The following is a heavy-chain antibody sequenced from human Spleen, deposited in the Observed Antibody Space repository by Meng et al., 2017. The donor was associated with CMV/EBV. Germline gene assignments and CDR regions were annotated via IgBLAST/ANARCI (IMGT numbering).Heavy chain of an antibody. Sequence: GESLKISCAASGFTFSSYAMHWVRQAPGKGLEWVAVISYDGSNKYYADSVKGRFTISRDNSKNTLYLQMNSLRAEDTAVYYCARGAHDYGDQGDYWGQGTLVTVSS. V-gene: IGHV3-30*04. CDR1: GFTFSSYA. D-gene: IGHD4-17*01. CDR3: ARGAHDYGDQGDY. J-gene: IGHJ4*02. CDR2: ISYDGSNK.